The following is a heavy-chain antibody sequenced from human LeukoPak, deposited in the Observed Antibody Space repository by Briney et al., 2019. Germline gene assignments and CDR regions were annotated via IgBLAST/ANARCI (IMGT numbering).Heavy chain of an antibody. CDR1: GFTFSDSG. CDR3: TGSSGELTFFDY. J-gene: IGHJ4*02. V-gene: IGHV3-73*01. Sequence: GGSLRLSCAASGFTFSDSGMHWVRQASGKGLEWVGHIRSKADSYATVYAASVKGRFTISRDDSKSIAYLQMNSLKTEDTAVYYCTGSSGELTFFDYWGQGTLVTVSS. D-gene: IGHD3-10*01. CDR2: IRSKADSYAT.